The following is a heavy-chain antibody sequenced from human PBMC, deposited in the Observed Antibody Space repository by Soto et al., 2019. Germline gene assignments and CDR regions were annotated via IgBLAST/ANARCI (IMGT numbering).Heavy chain of an antibody. CDR3: AKAAPEYGNYYFDS. Sequence: EVQLLESGGGLVQPGGSLRLSCAASGFTFTYYGLNWVRQAPGKGLEWVSVVSDSRGSTHYADSVMGRFTITRDISRNTLFLQMNSLRAEDTAVYYCAKAAPEYGNYYFDSWGQGTVVTVSS. CDR2: VSDSRGST. V-gene: IGHV3-23*01. D-gene: IGHD2-15*01. J-gene: IGHJ4*02. CDR1: GFTFTYYG.